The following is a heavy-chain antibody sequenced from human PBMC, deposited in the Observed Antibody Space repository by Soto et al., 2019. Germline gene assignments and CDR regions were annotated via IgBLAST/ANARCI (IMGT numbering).Heavy chain of an antibody. CDR1: GFTFTNAW. CDR3: TTEKGY. V-gene: IGHV3-15*07. CDR2: IRSKTDGGTP. J-gene: IGHJ4*02. Sequence: EVQLVQSGGGLVKPGVSLRLSCGASGFTFTNAWMNWVRQAPGKGLEWVGRIRSKTDGGTPDYAAPVKGRFTISRDDSKNPPYVQMSRLKTEDTAIYYCTTEKGYWGQGTLVTVSS.